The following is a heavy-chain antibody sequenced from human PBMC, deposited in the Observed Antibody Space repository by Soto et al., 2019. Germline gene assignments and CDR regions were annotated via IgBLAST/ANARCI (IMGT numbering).Heavy chain of an antibody. V-gene: IGHV1-2*04. J-gene: IGHJ6*02. CDR3: ARDRYSSSPNYYYYGMDV. CDR2: INPNSGGT. Sequence: ASVKVSCKASGYTFTGYYMHWVRQAPGQGLKWMGWINPNSGGTNYAQKFQGWVTMTRDTSISTAYMELSRLRSDDTAVYYCARDRYSSSPNYYYYGMDVWGQGTTVTVSS. CDR1: GYTFTGYY. D-gene: IGHD6-6*01.